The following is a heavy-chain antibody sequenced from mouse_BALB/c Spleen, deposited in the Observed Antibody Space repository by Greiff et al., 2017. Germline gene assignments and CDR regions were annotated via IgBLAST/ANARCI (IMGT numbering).Heavy chain of an antibody. CDR2: IRNKANGYTT. Sequence: EVMLVESGGGLVQPGGSLRLSCATSGFTFTDYYMSWVRQPPGKALEWLGFIRNKANGYTTEYSASVKGRFTISRDNSQSILYLQMNTLRAEDSATYYCARDRGFITTNYAMDYWGQGTSVTVSS. V-gene: IGHV7-3*02. J-gene: IGHJ4*01. D-gene: IGHD1-1*01. CDR3: ARDRGFITTNYAMDY. CDR1: GFTFTDYY.